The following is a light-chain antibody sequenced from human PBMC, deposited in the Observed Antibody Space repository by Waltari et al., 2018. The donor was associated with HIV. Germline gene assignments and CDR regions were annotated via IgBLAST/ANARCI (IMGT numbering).Light chain of an antibody. V-gene: IGLV2-8*01. Sequence: QSALAQPPSASGSPGQSVIISCTGTSSDVGGYDYVSWYQQYPGKAPKCLIYEVIRRPSGVADRFHGSKSGNTASLTVSGLQVEDEADYYCSSYAGGNTWVFGGGTKLTVL. CDR1: SSDVGGYDY. CDR2: EVI. J-gene: IGLJ3*02. CDR3: SSYAGGNTWV.